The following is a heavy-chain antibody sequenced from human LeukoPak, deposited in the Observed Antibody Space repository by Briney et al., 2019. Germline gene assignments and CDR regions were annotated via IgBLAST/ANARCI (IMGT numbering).Heavy chain of an antibody. CDR1: GFTFSSYA. D-gene: IGHD4/OR15-4a*01. J-gene: IGHJ4*02. CDR3: AKCLGDGTNYYFAH. Sequence: HAGASLRLSCAASGFTFSSYAMGWVRLAPGKGLEWVSLISGSGDNSYYADSVKGRLTISRDNSKNTLYLQMSSLRAEDTALYYCAKCLGDGTNYYFAHWGQGTLVTVSS. V-gene: IGHV3-23*01. CDR2: ISGSGDNS.